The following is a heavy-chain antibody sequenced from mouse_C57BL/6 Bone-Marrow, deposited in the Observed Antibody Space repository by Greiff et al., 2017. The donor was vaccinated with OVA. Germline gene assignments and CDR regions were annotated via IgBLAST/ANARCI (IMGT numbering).Heavy chain of an antibody. V-gene: IGHV2-9-1*01. J-gene: IGHJ2*01. D-gene: IGHD1-1*01. Sequence: QVQLQQSGPGLVAPSQSLSITCTVSGFSLTSYAISWVRQPPGKGLEWLGVIWTGGGTNYNSALKSRLSISKDNSKSQVFLKMNSLQTDDTARYYCARNRRYYYGSSYPYYFDYWGQGTTLTVSS. CDR2: IWTGGGT. CDR1: GFSLTSYA. CDR3: ARNRRYYYGSSYPYYFDY.